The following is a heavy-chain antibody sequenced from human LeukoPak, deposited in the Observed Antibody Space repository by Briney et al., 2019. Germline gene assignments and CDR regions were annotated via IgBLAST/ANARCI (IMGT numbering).Heavy chain of an antibody. Sequence: GFLRLSSAATGLTFSNSLIHWVRQGPPKWLVSISHIRSDGTSTSYADSVKGRFTISRDNAKNTLYLQMSSLRAEDTAVYYCARGGDPVKYYAEYFQYWGQGTLVTVSS. V-gene: IGHV3-74*01. CDR1: GLTFSNSL. CDR2: IRSDGTST. J-gene: IGHJ1*01. CDR3: ARGGDPVKYYAEYFQY. D-gene: IGHD2-21*02.